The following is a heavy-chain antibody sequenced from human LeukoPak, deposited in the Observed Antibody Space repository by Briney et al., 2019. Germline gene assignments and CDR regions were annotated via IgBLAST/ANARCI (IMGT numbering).Heavy chain of an antibody. CDR2: ISRSGGTI. Sequence: GGSLRLSCAASGFTFSSYSMNWVRQAPGKGLEWISYISRSGGTIYFADSLEGRFTISRDNTKNSLYLQMNSLRAEDTAVYYCARDGTKGSMDVWGQGTTVTVSS. D-gene: IGHD1-26*01. V-gene: IGHV3-48*04. CDR3: ARDGTKGSMDV. J-gene: IGHJ6*02. CDR1: GFTFSSYS.